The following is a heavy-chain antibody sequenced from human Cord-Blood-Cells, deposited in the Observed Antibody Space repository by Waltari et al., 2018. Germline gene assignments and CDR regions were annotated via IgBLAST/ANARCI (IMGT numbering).Heavy chain of an antibody. J-gene: IGHJ2*01. V-gene: IGHV4-34*01. CDR3: ARGTNWYFDL. CDR1: GGSFSGYY. Sequence: QVQLQQWGAGLLKPSETLSLTCAVHGGSFSGYYWSWIRQPPGKGLEWIGEINHSGSTNYNPSLKSRVTISVDTSKNQFSLKLSSVTAADTAVYYCARGTNWYFDLWGRGTLVTVSS. CDR2: INHSGST.